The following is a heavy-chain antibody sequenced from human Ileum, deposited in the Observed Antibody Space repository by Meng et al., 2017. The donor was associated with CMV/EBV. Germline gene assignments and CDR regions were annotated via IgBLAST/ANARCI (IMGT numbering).Heavy chain of an antibody. J-gene: IGHJ4*02. V-gene: IGHV3-48*04. CDR1: GFSFSDYS. CDR3: ARDGAYYDFWSGYGGFDY. D-gene: IGHD3-3*01. Sequence: GESLKISCAASGFSFSDYSMNWVRQAPGRGLEWVSYIRRDSSAVYYADSVKGRFTISRDNAKNSLYLQMNSLRAEDTAVYYCARDGAYYDFWSGYGGFDYWGQGTLVTVSS. CDR2: IRRDSSAV.